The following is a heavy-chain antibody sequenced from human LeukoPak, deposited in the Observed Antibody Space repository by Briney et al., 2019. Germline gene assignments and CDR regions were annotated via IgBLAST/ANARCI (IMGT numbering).Heavy chain of an antibody. J-gene: IGHJ4*02. CDR3: AKGPYCSGGSCYSRWLDY. Sequence: PGGSLRLSCAASGFTFSSYAMSWVRQAPGKGLEWVSGISGSGGSTHYADSVKGRFTISRDNSKNTLYLQMSSLRAEDTAVYYCAKGPYCSGGSCYSRWLDYWGQGTLVTVSS. CDR2: ISGSGGST. D-gene: IGHD2-15*01. CDR1: GFTFSSYA. V-gene: IGHV3-23*01.